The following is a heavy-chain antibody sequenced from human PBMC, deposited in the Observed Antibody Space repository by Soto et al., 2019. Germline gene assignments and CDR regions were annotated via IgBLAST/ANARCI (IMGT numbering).Heavy chain of an antibody. D-gene: IGHD2-8*01. CDR3: HTPHGRNAFDI. Sequence: GGSLRLSCATSGFTFSNAWMAWVRQAPGKGLEWVGRIKSIADGGTTNYAAPVKGRFSISRHDSENTLYLQMNSLRVEDTGIYYCHTPHGRNAFDIWGPGTVVTV. CDR2: IKSIADGGTT. J-gene: IGHJ3*02. CDR1: GFTFSNAW. V-gene: IGHV3-15*01.